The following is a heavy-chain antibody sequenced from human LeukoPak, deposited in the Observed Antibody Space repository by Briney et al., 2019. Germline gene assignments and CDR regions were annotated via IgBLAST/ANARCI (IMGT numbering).Heavy chain of an antibody. CDR1: GSTFSSYW. CDR2: IKQDGSEK. Sequence: GGSLLLSCAASGSTFSSYWISCGRQAPGKGLECVANIKQDGSEKYYVDSVKGRFTIASDNAKNSLYLQMTDTTAEYTARDYCTRERARDLELASWGQGTLVPVSS. V-gene: IGHV3-7*01. J-gene: IGHJ5*02. D-gene: IGHD1-7*01. CDR3: TRERARDLELAS.